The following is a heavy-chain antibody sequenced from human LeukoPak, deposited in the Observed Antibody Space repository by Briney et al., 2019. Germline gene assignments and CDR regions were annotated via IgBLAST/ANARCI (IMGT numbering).Heavy chain of an antibody. CDR3: ARRSVCVGDCYSRWFDP. D-gene: IGHD2-21*02. Sequence: SETLSLTCTVSGGSISSYYWSWIRQPPGKGLEWIGYIYYSGSTNYNPSLKSRVTISVDTSKNQFSLKLSSVTAADTAVYYCARRSVCVGDCYSRWFDPWGQGTLVTVSS. V-gene: IGHV4-59*01. J-gene: IGHJ5*02. CDR2: IYYSGST. CDR1: GGSISSYY.